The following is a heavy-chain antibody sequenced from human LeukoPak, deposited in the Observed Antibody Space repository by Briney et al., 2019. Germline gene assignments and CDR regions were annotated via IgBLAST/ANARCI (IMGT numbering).Heavy chain of an antibody. CDR2: IYYSGST. J-gene: IGHJ6*03. CDR1: GGSIISTTYY. CDR3: AGHRGSYYFYMDV. V-gene: IGHV4-39*01. Sequence: SETLSLTCTVSGGSIISTTYYWGWIRQPPGKGLEWIGSIYYSGSTYYNPSLKSRVTISVDTSKNQFALKMRSETAADTAIYYCAGHRGSYYFYMDVWGKGTTVTVSS. D-gene: IGHD3-10*01.